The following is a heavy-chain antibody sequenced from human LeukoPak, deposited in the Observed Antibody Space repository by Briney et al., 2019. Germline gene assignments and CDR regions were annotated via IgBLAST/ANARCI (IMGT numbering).Heavy chain of an antibody. CDR3: AKDRAGGYCSGGSCSRLYYYYGMDV. CDR2: ISGSGGST. Sequence: GGSLRLSCAASGFTFSSYAMSWVRQAPGKGLEWVSAISGSGGSTYYADSVKGRFTISRDNSKNTLYLQMNSRRAEDTAVYYCAKDRAGGYCSGGSCSRLYYYYGMDVWGKGTTVTVSS. D-gene: IGHD2-15*01. CDR1: GFTFSSYA. J-gene: IGHJ6*04. V-gene: IGHV3-23*01.